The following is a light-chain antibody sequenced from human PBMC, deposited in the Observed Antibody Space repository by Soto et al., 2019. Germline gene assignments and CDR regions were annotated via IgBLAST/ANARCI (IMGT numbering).Light chain of an antibody. J-gene: IGLJ1*01. CDR3: SSYTSSSTPCV. CDR2: EVS. Sequence: QSALTQPASVSGSPGQSITISCTGTSSDVGGYNYVSWYQQHPGKAPKLMFYEVSNRPSGVSNRFSGSKSGNTASLTISGLQAEHEADYYCSSYTSSSTPCVFGTGTKVTVL. CDR1: SSDVGGYNY. V-gene: IGLV2-14*01.